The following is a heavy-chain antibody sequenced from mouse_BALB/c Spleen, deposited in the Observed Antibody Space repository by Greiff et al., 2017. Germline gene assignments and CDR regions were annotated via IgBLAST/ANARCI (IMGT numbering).Heavy chain of an antibody. D-gene: IGHD1-1*01. CDR2: ISSGGSYT. J-gene: IGHJ2*01. Sequence: EVMLVESGGDLVKPGGSLKLSCAASGFTFSSYGMSWVRQTPDKRLEWVATISSGGSYTYYPDSVKGRFTISRDNAKNTLYLQMSSLKSEDTAMYYCARLTTVVATNYFDYWGQGTTLTVSS. V-gene: IGHV5-6*01. CDR1: GFTFSSYG. CDR3: ARLTTVVATNYFDY.